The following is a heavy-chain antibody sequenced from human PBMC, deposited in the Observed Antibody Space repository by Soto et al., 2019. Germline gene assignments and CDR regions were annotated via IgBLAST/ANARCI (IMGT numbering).Heavy chain of an antibody. D-gene: IGHD2-2*01. CDR3: ARYCSSTSCYPFDY. V-gene: IGHV4-31*03. Sequence: QVQLQESGPGLVKPSQTLSLTCTVSGGSISSGGYYWSWLRQHPGKGLEWIGYIYYSGSTYYNPSLKSRVTISVDTSKNQFSLKLSSVTAADTAVYYCARYCSSTSCYPFDYWGQGTLVTVSS. J-gene: IGHJ4*02. CDR2: IYYSGST. CDR1: GGSISSGGYY.